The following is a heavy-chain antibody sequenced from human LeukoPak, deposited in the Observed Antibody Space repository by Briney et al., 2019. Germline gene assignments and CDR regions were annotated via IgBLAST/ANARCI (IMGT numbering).Heavy chain of an antibody. D-gene: IGHD5-18*01. CDR3: ARSVDIAMVTFDY. J-gene: IGHJ4*02. CDR2: IHYSRSI. CDR1: GGSISTYY. V-gene: IGHV4-59*01. Sequence: SETLSLTCTVSGGSISTYYWSWIRQPPGKGLEWIGYIHYSRSIKYNPSLKSRVTISLGTSKNQFSLRLSSVTAADTAVYYCARSVDIAMVTFDYWGRGTLVTVSS.